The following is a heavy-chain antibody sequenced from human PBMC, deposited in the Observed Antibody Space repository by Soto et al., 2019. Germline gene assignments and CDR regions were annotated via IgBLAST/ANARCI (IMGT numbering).Heavy chain of an antibody. CDR3: ARDYNDFWSGPFDY. V-gene: IGHV3-48*01. CDR1: GFTFSDYS. Sequence: PGGSLRLSCAASGFTFSDYSMNWVRQAPGRGLEWVSYISSSSFTIHYADSVEGRFAISRDNAKNSLYLQMNSLRAEDTAVYYCARDYNDFWSGPFDYWGQGALVTLSS. CDR2: ISSSSFTI. J-gene: IGHJ4*02. D-gene: IGHD3-3*01.